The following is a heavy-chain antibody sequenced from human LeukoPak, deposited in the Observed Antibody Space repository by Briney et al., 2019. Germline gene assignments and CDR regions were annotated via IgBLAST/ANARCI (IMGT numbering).Heavy chain of an antibody. D-gene: IGHD3-10*01. CDR1: GFTFSNAW. Sequence: PGGSLRLSCAASGFTFSNAWMSWVRQAPGKGLEWVGRIKSKTDGGTTDYAAPVKGRFTISRDDSKKTLYLQMNSLKTEDTAVYYCIRPSPYGSGSYWWGQGTLVTVSS. CDR3: IRPSPYGSGSYW. V-gene: IGHV3-15*01. CDR2: IKSKTDGGTT. J-gene: IGHJ4*02.